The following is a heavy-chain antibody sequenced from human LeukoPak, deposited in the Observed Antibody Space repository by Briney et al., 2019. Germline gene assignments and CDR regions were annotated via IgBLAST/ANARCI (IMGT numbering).Heavy chain of an antibody. CDR3: ARTELELRMYNWFDR. D-gene: IGHD1-7*01. J-gene: IGHJ5*02. CDR1: GGTFSSYA. CDR2: IIPILGIA. Sequence: SVKVSCTASGGTFSSYAISWVRQAPGQGLEWMGRIIPILGIANYAQKFQGRVTITADKSTSTAYMELSSLRSEDTAVYYCARTELELRMYNWFDRWGQGTLVTVSS. V-gene: IGHV1-69*04.